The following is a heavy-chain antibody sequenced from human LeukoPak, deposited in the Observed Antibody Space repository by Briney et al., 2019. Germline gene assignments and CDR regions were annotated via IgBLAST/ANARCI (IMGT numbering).Heavy chain of an antibody. V-gene: IGHV1-18*01. CDR3: ARVYCGGDCDFDP. Sequence: ASVKVSCKASAYTFSNYGISWVRQAPGQGLEWMGWISAYNGNTNYAQKLQGRVTMTTDTSTSTAYMELRSLRSDDTAVYYCARVYCGGDCDFDPWGQGTLVTVSS. CDR2: ISAYNGNT. CDR1: AYTFSNYG. J-gene: IGHJ5*02. D-gene: IGHD2-21*02.